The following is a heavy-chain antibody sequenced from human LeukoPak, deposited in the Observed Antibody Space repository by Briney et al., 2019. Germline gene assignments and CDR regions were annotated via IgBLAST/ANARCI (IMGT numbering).Heavy chain of an antibody. CDR1: GFTFSNSA. CDR3: TEERDRDGYFRY. D-gene: IGHD2-8*01. Sequence: PGGSLRLSCAASGFTFSNSAMHWVRQAPGKGLEWMTFISYDGSSKYYADAAKGRFTISRDNSKNTLYLEMSSLGPQDTAVYYCTEERDRDGYFRYWGQGTLVTVSS. V-gene: IGHV3-30-3*02. J-gene: IGHJ4*02. CDR2: ISYDGSSK.